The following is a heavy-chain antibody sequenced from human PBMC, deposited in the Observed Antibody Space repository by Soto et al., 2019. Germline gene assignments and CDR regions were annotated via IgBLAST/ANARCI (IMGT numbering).Heavy chain of an antibody. CDR2: ISGSGGST. Sequence: GGSLRLSCAASGFTFSSYAMSWVRQAPGKGLEWVSAISGSGGSTYYADSVKGRFTISRDNAKNTLYLQMNSLRAEDTAVYYCARVQLLWFDYWGQGTLVTVPQ. CDR1: GFTFSSYA. CDR3: ARVQLLWFDY. D-gene: IGHD2-2*01. V-gene: IGHV3-23*01. J-gene: IGHJ4*02.